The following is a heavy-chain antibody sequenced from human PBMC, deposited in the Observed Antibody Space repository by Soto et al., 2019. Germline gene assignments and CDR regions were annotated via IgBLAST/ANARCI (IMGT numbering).Heavy chain of an antibody. Sequence: SETLSLTCAVYGGSFSGYYWSWIRQPPGKGLEWIGEINHSGSTNYNPSLKSRVTISVDTSKNQFSLKLSSVTAADTAVYYCTVVVVAATPGEGEDYYYYMDVWGKGTRVTVPS. CDR3: TVVVVAATPGEGEDYYYYMDV. J-gene: IGHJ6*03. CDR2: INHSGST. CDR1: GGSFSGYY. D-gene: IGHD2-15*01. V-gene: IGHV4-34*01.